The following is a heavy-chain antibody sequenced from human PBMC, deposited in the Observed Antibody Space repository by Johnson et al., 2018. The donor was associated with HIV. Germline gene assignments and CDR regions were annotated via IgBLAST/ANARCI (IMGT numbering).Heavy chain of an antibody. CDR2: VSYDGSNK. D-gene: IGHD3-10*01. J-gene: IGHJ3*02. V-gene: IGHV3-30*04. CDR3: CYGSGTYDGPAFDI. Sequence: MQLVESGGGVVQPGRSLRLSCAASGFTFSYYAMHWVRQAPGKGLEWVAVVSYDGSNKYYADSMKGRFTISRDNSKNTLYLQMNSLIPEDTAVYYCCYGSGTYDGPAFDIWGQGTVVIVSS. CDR1: GFTFSYYA.